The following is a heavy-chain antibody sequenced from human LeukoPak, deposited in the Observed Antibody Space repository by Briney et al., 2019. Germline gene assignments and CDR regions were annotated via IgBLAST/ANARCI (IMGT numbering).Heavy chain of an antibody. CDR3: ARTPPRAGKNWFDP. CDR1: GYAFTSYT. V-gene: IGHV1-3*01. J-gene: IGHJ5*02. CDR2: ISAGNGNT. D-gene: IGHD6-13*01. Sequence: ASVKVSCKASGYAFTSYTMHWVRQAPGQRLEWMGWISAGNGNTKYSQNFQGRVTITSDTSASTAYMELSSLTSGDTAVYYCARTPPRAGKNWFDPWGQGTLVTVSS.